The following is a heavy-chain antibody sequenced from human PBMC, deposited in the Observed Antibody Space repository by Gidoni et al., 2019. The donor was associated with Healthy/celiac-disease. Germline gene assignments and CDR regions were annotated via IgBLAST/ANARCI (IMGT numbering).Heavy chain of an antibody. V-gene: IGHV3-30*18. J-gene: IGHJ4*02. Sequence: QVQLVESGGGVVQPGRSLRLSCAASGFTFSSYGMHWVRQAPGKGLEWVAVISYDGSNKYYADSVKGRFTISRDNSKNTLYLQMNSLRAEDTAVYYCAKEGYTVVNVWFDYWGQGTLVTVSS. CDR1: GFTFSSYG. CDR3: AKEGYTVVNVWFDY. CDR2: ISYDGSNK. D-gene: IGHD2-15*01.